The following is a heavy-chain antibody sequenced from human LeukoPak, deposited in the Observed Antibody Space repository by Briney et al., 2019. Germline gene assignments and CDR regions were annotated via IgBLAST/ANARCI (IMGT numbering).Heavy chain of an antibody. Sequence: SETLSLTCAVYGGSFSGYYWSWIRQPPGKGLEWIGYIYYSGSTNYNPSLKSRVTISVDKSKNQFSLKLSSVTAADTAVYYCASRPSIAAAGPTYYFDYWGQGTLVTVSS. V-gene: IGHV4-59*12. CDR3: ASRPSIAAAGPTYYFDY. J-gene: IGHJ4*02. D-gene: IGHD6-13*01. CDR1: GGSFSGYY. CDR2: IYYSGST.